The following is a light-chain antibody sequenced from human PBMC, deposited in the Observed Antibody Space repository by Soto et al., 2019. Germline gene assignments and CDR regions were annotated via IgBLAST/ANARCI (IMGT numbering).Light chain of an antibody. CDR1: SSNIGNNY. J-gene: IGLJ1*01. V-gene: IGLV1-51*01. Sequence: QSVLTQPPSVSAAPGRKVTMSCSGSSSNIGNNYVSWYQQLPGTAPKLLIYDNNKRPSGIPDRFSGSKSGTSATLGITGLQTGDEADYYCGTWDSSLSALYVFGTGTKLTVL. CDR2: DNN. CDR3: GTWDSSLSALYV.